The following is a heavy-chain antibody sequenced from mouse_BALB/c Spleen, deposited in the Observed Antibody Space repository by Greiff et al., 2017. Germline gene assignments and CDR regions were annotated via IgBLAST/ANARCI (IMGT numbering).Heavy chain of an antibody. CDR1: GYTFTSYW. J-gene: IGHJ2*01. V-gene: IGHV1S81*02. CDR3: ARIGY. Sequence: QVQLQQPGAELVKPGASVKLSCKASGYTFTSYWMHWVKQRPGQGLEWIGEINPSNGRTNYNEKFKSKATLTVDKSSSTAYMQLSSLTSEDSAVYYCARIGYWGQGTTLTVSS. CDR2: INPSNGRT.